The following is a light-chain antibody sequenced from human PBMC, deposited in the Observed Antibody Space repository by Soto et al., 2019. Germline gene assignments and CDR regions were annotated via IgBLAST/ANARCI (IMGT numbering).Light chain of an antibody. CDR2: DAS. J-gene: IGKJ2*01. CDR1: QSVRSSY. V-gene: IGKV3-20*01. CDR3: QQFDLSQGYT. Sequence: EIVLTQSPGTLSLSPGERATLSCRASQSVRSSYLGWYQQRPGQAPRLLIYDASNRATGIPDRFSGSGSGTDFTLTISRLEPEDFAVYYCQQFDLSQGYTFGPGTKLEI.